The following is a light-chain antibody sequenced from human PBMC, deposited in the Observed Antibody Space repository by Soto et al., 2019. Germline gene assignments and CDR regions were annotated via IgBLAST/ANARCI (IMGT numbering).Light chain of an antibody. Sequence: TVLTQSPGTLSLSPEGKATLSCRASQSVSSSYLAWYQQKPGQAPRLLMSAASSRATGIPDRFSGSGTGTDFTLTISRLEAEDFAVYYCQQSSSSPITFGQGTRLAIK. V-gene: IGKV3-20*01. J-gene: IGKJ5*01. CDR2: AAS. CDR1: QSVSSSY. CDR3: QQSSSSPIT.